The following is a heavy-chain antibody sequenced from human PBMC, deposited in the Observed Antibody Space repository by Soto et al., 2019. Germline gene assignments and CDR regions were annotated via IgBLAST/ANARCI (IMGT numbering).Heavy chain of an antibody. CDR1: GFTFSSCW. Sequence: GVSLRLSCAASGFTFSSCWMNWVRQAPGKGLEWVANINQDGSEIYYVDSVRGRLTLSRDNSKNSLYLQMNSLRAEDTAMYYCARGITTIRGVIDFWGQGTLVTVSS. CDR2: INQDGSEI. D-gene: IGHD3-10*01. V-gene: IGHV3-7*05. J-gene: IGHJ4*02. CDR3: ARGITTIRGVIDF.